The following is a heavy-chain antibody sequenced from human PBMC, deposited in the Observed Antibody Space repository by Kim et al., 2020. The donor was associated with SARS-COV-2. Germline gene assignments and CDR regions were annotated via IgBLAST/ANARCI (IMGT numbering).Heavy chain of an antibody. D-gene: IGHD3-10*01. J-gene: IGHJ3*02. V-gene: IGHV3-13*01. CDR2: IDSDGGT. Sequence: GGSLRLSCAASGFTFGSYDMHWVRQATGKGLEWVSAIDSDGGTYYTGSVKGRFTISREDAENSLYLQMNSLTAADSAVYYCVRGSPWFGNFWDAFDIWGQGTVITVSS. CDR3: VRGSPWFGNFWDAFDI. CDR1: GFTFGSYD.